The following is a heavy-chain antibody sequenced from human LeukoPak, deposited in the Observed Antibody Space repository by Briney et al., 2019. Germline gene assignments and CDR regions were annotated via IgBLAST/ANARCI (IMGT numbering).Heavy chain of an antibody. CDR1: GGSFSGYY. Sequence: SETLSLTCAVYGGSFSGYYWSWIRQPPGKGLGWIGEINHSGSTNYNPSLKSRVTISVDTSKNQFSLKLSSVTAADTAVYYCARKWAVTDYWGQGTLVTVSS. V-gene: IGHV4-34*01. CDR2: INHSGST. CDR3: ARKWAVTDY. J-gene: IGHJ4*02. D-gene: IGHD4-17*01.